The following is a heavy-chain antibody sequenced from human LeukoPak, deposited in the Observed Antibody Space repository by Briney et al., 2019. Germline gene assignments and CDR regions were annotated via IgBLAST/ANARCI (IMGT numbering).Heavy chain of an antibody. CDR3: ARVGEYSNALYYYYYMDV. CDR1: GYTFTSYD. V-gene: IGHV1-8*01. J-gene: IGHJ6*03. Sequence: ASVKVSCKASGYTFTSYDINWVRQATGQGLEWMGWMNPNSGNTGYAQKFQGRVTMTRNTSISTAYMELSSLRSKDTAVYYCARVGEYSNALYYYYYMDVWGKGTTVTVSS. CDR2: MNPNSGNT. D-gene: IGHD6-6*01.